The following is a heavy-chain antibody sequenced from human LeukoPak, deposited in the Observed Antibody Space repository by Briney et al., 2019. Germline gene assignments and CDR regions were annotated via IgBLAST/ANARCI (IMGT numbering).Heavy chain of an antibody. Sequence: GGSLRLSCAASGFTFSNYWMSWVRQAPGKGLEWVANIEQDGSEKYYVDSVRGRFTISRDNAKSSVHLQMNGLRAEDTAIYYCARDGHYFAMDVWGQGTTVTVSS. CDR1: GFTFSNYW. CDR2: IEQDGSEK. CDR3: ARDGHYFAMDV. V-gene: IGHV3-7*03. J-gene: IGHJ6*02.